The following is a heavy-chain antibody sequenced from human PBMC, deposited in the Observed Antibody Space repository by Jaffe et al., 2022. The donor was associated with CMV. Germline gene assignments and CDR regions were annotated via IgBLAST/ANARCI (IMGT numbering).Heavy chain of an antibody. Sequence: QLQLQESGPGLVKPSETLSLTCTVSGGSISRSDYYWGWIRQPPGKGLEWIGSIYFSGSTNYRPSLKSRVTISVDTSKNQFSLRLSSVAAADTAVYYCARQFYDFWSDYSNKAYYFDLWGQGTLVTVSS. J-gene: IGHJ4*02. CDR1: GGSISRSDYY. CDR3: ARQFYDFWSDYSNKAYYFDL. D-gene: IGHD3-3*01. CDR2: IYFSGST. V-gene: IGHV4-39*01.